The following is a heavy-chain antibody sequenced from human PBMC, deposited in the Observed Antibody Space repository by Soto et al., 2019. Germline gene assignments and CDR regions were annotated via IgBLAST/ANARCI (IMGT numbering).Heavy chain of an antibody. CDR3: ARGDYDYIWGSDRPNAFDV. Sequence: SETLSLTCAVYGGSFSSYYWSWIRQPPGKGLEWIGEINHSGSTNSNPSLKSRVTISVDTSKNQFSLKLSSVTAADTAVYYCARGDYDYIWGSDRPNAFDVWGQGTMVTVSS. J-gene: IGHJ3*01. CDR2: INHSGST. CDR1: GGSFSSYY. D-gene: IGHD3-16*02. V-gene: IGHV4-34*01.